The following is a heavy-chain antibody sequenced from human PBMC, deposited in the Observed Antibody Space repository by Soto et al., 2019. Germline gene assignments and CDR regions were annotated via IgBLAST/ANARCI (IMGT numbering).Heavy chain of an antibody. CDR2: ISSSGSTI. V-gene: IGHV3-11*01. Sequence: GGSLRLSCAASGFTFSDYYMSWIRQAPGKGLEWVSYISSSGSTIYYADSVKGRFTISRDNAKNSLYLQMNSLRAEDTAVYYCARTVYCSGGSCPIDPDAFDIWGQGTMVTVSS. CDR3: ARTVYCSGGSCPIDPDAFDI. D-gene: IGHD2-15*01. CDR1: GFTFSDYY. J-gene: IGHJ3*02.